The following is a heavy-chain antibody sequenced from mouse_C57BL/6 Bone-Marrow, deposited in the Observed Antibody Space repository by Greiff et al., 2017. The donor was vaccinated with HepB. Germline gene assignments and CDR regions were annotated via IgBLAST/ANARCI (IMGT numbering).Heavy chain of an antibody. CDR3: ARWGYGSSNWYFDV. D-gene: IGHD1-1*01. Sequence: EVQLQESEGGLVQPGRSMKLSCTASGFTFSDYYMAWVRQVPEKGLEWVANINYDGSSTYYLDSLKSRFIISRDNAKNILYLQMSSLKSEDTATYYCARWGYGSSNWYFDVWGTGTTVTVSS. J-gene: IGHJ1*03. CDR2: INYDGSST. CDR1: GFTFSDYY. V-gene: IGHV5-16*01.